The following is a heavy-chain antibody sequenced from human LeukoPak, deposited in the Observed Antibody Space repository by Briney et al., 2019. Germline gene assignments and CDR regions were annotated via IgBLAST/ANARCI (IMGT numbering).Heavy chain of an antibody. CDR3: ARYYGDYSCADY. V-gene: IGHV4-34*01. CDR2: INHSGST. D-gene: IGHD4-17*01. J-gene: IGHJ4*02. CDR1: GGSFSGYY. Sequence: SETLSLTCAVYGGSFSGYYWSWIRQPPGKGLEWIGEINHSGSTNYNPSLKSRVTISVDTSKNQFSLKLSSVTAADTAVYYCARYYGDYSCADYWGQGTVVTVSS.